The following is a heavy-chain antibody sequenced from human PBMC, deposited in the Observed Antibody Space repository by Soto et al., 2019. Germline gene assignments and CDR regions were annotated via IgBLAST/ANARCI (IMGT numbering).Heavy chain of an antibody. Sequence: GGSLRLSCAASGFTFSSYGMHWVRQAPGKGLEWVAVIWYDGSNKYYADSVKGRFTISRDNSKNTLYLQMNSLRAEDTAVYYCARGPRPPMTTVTKLHDAFDIWGQGTMVTVSS. CDR3: ARGPRPPMTTVTKLHDAFDI. D-gene: IGHD4-17*01. CDR1: GFTFSSYG. J-gene: IGHJ3*02. CDR2: IWYDGSNK. V-gene: IGHV3-33*01.